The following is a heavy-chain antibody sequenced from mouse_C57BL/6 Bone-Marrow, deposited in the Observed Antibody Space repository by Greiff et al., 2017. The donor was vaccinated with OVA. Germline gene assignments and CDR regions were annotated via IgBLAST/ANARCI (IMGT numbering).Heavy chain of an antibody. CDR3: ASAYYSNPYYFDY. CDR2: INPSNGGT. D-gene: IGHD2-5*01. J-gene: IGHJ2*01. Sequence: VQLQQSGTELVKPGASVKLSCKASGYTFTSYWMHWVKQRPGQGLEWIGNINPSNGGTNYNEKFKSKATLTVDKSSSTAYMQLSSLTSEDSAVYYCASAYYSNPYYFDYWGQGTTLTVSS. CDR1: GYTFTSYW. V-gene: IGHV1-53*01.